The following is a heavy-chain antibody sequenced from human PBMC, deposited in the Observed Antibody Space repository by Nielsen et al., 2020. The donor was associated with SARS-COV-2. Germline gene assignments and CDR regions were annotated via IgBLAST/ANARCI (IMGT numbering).Heavy chain of an antibody. D-gene: IGHD2-15*01. CDR1: GGSVSSNDW. CDR3: ARDVRSGPYLDS. J-gene: IGHJ4*02. CDR2: VSHSGSI. V-gene: IGHV4-4*02. Sequence: SETLSLTCAVSGGSVSSNDWWTWVRQSPGKGLEWIGEVSHSGSINYNPSLKSRVTLSMDKSKRQFSLRLTSVSAADTAVYYCARDVRSGPYLDSWGQGTQVTVSS.